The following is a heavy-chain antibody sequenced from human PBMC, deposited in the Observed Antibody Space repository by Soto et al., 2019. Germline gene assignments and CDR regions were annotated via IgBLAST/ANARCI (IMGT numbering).Heavy chain of an antibody. Sequence: HPGGSLRLSCAASGFTFSSYGMHWVRQAPGKGLEWVAVISYDGSNKYYADSVKGRFTISRDNSKNTLYLQMNSLRAEDTAVYYCAKDSGYTAMLDYWGQGTLVTVSS. V-gene: IGHV3-30*18. CDR1: GFTFSSYG. CDR3: AKDSGYTAMLDY. CDR2: ISYDGSNK. J-gene: IGHJ4*02. D-gene: IGHD5-18*01.